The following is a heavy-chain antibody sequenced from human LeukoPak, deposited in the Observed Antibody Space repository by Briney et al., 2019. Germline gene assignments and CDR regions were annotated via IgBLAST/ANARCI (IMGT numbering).Heavy chain of an antibody. J-gene: IGHJ3*02. CDR1: GFTFSSYA. CDR3: ARASGGLLRLGAFDI. CDR2: ISYDGSNK. V-gene: IGHV3-30*14. D-gene: IGHD3-22*01. Sequence: GGSLRLSCAASGFTFSSYAMHWVRQAPGKGLEWVAVISYDGSNKYYADSVKGRFTISRDNSKNTLYLQMNSLRAEDTAVYYCARASGGLLRLGAFDIWGQGTMVTVSS.